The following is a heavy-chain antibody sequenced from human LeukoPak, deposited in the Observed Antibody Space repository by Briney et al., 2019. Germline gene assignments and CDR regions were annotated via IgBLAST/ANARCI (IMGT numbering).Heavy chain of an antibody. D-gene: IGHD5-18*01. CDR2: ISSSSSTI. V-gene: IGHV3-48*01. CDR1: GFTFSSYG. Sequence: GGSLRLSCAASGFTFSSYGMHWVRQAPGKGLEWASYISSSSSTIYYADSVKGRFTISRDNAKNSLYLQMNSLRAEDTAVYYCARDAIQLCLDYWGQGTLVTVSS. J-gene: IGHJ4*02. CDR3: ARDAIQLCLDY.